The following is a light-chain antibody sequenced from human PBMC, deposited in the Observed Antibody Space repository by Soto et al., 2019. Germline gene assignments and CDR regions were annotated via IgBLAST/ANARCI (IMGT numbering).Light chain of an antibody. J-gene: IGKJ1*01. Sequence: ETVMTQSPATVSVSPGERVTLSCRASQSVNSDLAWYQHKPGQAPRLLIYGASTRATDIPARFSGSGSGTDFTLTISSLEPEDFAVYYCQQRSNWPRTFGQGTKAAIK. CDR3: QQRSNWPRT. CDR2: GAS. CDR1: QSVNSD. V-gene: IGKV3-11*01.